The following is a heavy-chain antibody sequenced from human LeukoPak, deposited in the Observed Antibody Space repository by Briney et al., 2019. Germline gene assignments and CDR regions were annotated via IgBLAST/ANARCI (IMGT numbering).Heavy chain of an antibody. CDR3: ARAPRADDIFFES. Sequence: GGSLRLSRAASGFTFSSYSMNWVRQSPGKGLEWVANIKGDGSLLYYVDSVKGRFTISRDNAKNSMYLQMTSLRAEDTALYYCARAPRADDIFFESWGQGTLVTVSS. CDR1: GFTFSSYS. D-gene: IGHD3-9*01. CDR2: IKGDGSLL. J-gene: IGHJ4*02. V-gene: IGHV3-7*01.